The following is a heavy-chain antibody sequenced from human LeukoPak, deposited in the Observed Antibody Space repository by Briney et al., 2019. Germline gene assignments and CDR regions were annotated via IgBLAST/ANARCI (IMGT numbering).Heavy chain of an antibody. J-gene: IGHJ4*02. D-gene: IGHD3-16*02. V-gene: IGHV1-3*03. CDR2: INAGKGNT. CDR1: GYTFTTYT. CDR3: ARVGYDYVWGSYRLFDY. Sequence: ASVKVSCKASGYTFTTYTIHWVRQAPGQRLEWMGWINAGKGNTKYSQEFQGRVTITRDTSASTAYMELSSLRSEDMAVYYCARVGYDYVWGSYRLFDYWGQGTLVTVSS.